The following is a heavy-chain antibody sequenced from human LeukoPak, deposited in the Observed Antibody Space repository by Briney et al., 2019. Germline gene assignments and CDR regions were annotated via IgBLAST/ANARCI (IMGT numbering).Heavy chain of an antibody. CDR1: GYTFTSYG. D-gene: IGHD2-2*01. V-gene: IGHV1-18*01. CDR3: ARYRADIVVVPAATDFDY. J-gene: IGHJ4*02. CDR2: ISAYNGNT. Sequence: ASVKVSCKASGYTFTSYGISWVRQAPGQGLEWMGWISAYNGNTNYAQKLQGRVIMTTDTSTSTAYMELRSLRSDDTAVYYCARYRADIVVVPAATDFDYWGQGTLVTVSS.